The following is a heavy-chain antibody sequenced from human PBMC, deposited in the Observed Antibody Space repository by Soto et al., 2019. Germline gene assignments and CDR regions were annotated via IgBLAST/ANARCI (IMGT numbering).Heavy chain of an antibody. CDR1: GGSISSYY. Sequence: SETLSLTCTDSGGSISSYYWSWIRQPPGKGLEWIGYIYHSGSTNYNPSLKSRVTISVDTSKNQFSMKLNSVTAADTAVYYCARRGSSWSNPFDYWGQGTLVTVSS. CDR2: IYHSGST. D-gene: IGHD6-13*01. V-gene: IGHV4-59*08. CDR3: ARRGSSWSNPFDY. J-gene: IGHJ4*02.